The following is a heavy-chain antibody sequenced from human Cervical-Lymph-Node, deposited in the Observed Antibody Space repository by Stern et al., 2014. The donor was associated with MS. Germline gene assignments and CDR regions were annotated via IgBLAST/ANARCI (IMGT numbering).Heavy chain of an antibody. V-gene: IGHV3-74*02. CDR3: GRPCSSGWCVAS. CDR2: IHSDGSTT. Sequence: VQLVESGGGLVQPGGSLRLSCAASGFTFSSYWMHWVRQAPGKGLVWLSPIHSDGSTTSYADSVKGRFTISRDNAKKTLYLQMNSLRAEDTAVYYCGRPCSSGWCVASWGQGIVVTVSS. D-gene: IGHD6-19*01. CDR1: GFTFSSYW. J-gene: IGHJ4*02.